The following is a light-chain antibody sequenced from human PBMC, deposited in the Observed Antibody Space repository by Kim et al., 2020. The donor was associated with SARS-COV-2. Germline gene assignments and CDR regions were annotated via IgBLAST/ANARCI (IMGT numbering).Light chain of an antibody. Sequence: LSPWERATLACRASQSVSSSLAWYRQKPGQVPRLLIYHVSNRATGIPARFSGSGSGTDFTLTISSLEPEDFAVYYCQQRRNWPLTFGGGTKVDIK. CDR1: QSVSSS. CDR2: HVS. J-gene: IGKJ4*01. V-gene: IGKV3-11*01. CDR3: QQRRNWPLT.